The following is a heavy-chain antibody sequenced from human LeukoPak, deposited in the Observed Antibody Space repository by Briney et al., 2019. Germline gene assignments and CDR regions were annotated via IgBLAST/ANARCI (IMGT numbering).Heavy chain of an antibody. CDR2: IYYSGST. J-gene: IGHJ3*02. CDR3: ARGSSWYGYDAFDI. V-gene: IGHV4-59*12. D-gene: IGHD6-13*01. Sequence: SETLSLTCTVSGGSISSYDWSWIRQPPGKGLEWIGYIYYSGSTNYNPSLKSRVTISVDTSKNQFSLKLSSVTAADTAVYYCARGSSWYGYDAFDIWGQGTMVTVSS. CDR1: GGSISSYD.